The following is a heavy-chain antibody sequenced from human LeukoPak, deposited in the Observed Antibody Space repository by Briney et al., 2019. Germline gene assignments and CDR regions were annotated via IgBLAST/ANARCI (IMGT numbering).Heavy chain of an antibody. D-gene: IGHD6-13*01. CDR2: IYYSGST. J-gene: IGHJ4*02. CDR3: ARDPLYSSSWYVVPDY. Sequence: PSETLSLTCTVSGGSISSYYWSWIRQPPGKGLEWIGYIYYSGSTNYNPSLKSRVTISVDTSKNQFSLKLSSVTAADTAVYYCARDPLYSSSWYVVPDYWGQGTLVTVSS. CDR1: GGSISSYY. V-gene: IGHV4-59*01.